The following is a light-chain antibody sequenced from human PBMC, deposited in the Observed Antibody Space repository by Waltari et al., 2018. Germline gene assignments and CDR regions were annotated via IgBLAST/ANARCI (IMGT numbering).Light chain of an antibody. J-gene: IGLJ3*02. CDR1: GSNIGAGYD. Sequence: QSVLTQPPSVSGAPGQRVTISCTGSGSNIGAGYDVHWYQQLPRAAPKLLIYGTRSGPLGVPDRFFGSTSGTSASLAITGLQAEDEAVYYCQSYDTSLSVVFGGGTKLTVL. CDR2: GTR. V-gene: IGLV1-40*01. CDR3: QSYDTSLSVV.